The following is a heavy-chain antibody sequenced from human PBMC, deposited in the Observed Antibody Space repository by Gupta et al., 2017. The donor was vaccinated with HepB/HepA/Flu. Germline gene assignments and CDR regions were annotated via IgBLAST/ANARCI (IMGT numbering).Heavy chain of an antibody. CDR2: INTASGDT. Sequence: QVHLVQSGAEVTEPGASVRISCQASGSTFTTYAIHWVRQAPGQILEWMGWINTASGDTRHSENGQNRVTITGDTYASTAYMELSSLRYDDSXLXYCARVXSLVPVSVDAFEVWGQGTEVTVSS. CDR3: ARVXSLVPVSVDAFEV. J-gene: IGHJ3*01. V-gene: IGHV1-3*04. CDR1: GSTFTTYA. D-gene: IGHD1-14*01.